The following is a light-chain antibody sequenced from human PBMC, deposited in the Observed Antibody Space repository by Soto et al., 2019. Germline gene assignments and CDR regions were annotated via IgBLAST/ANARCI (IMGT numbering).Light chain of an antibody. CDR2: EVY. V-gene: IGLV2-8*01. CDR1: SSDVGGYNY. Sequence: QSALTQPASVSGSPGQSITISCTGTSSDVGGYNYVPWYQQHPGKAPKLMIYEVYKRPSGVPDRFSGSKSGNTASLTVSGLQAEDEADYYCSSYAGSSNYVFGTGTKVTVL. J-gene: IGLJ1*01. CDR3: SSYAGSSNYV.